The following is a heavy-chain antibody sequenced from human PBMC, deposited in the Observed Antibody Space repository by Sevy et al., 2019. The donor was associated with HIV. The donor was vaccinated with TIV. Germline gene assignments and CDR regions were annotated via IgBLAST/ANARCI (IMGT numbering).Heavy chain of an antibody. D-gene: IGHD4-4*01. CDR2: ISYDGSNK. Sequence: GGSLRLSCAASGFTFSSYAMHWVRQAPGKGLEWVAVISYDGSNKYYTDPVKGRFTISKDNSKNTLDLQMNSLRDEDKAVYYCARAPSYSNQYGYHFDYWGQGTLVTVSS. CDR1: GFTFSSYA. CDR3: ARAPSYSNQYGYHFDY. V-gene: IGHV3-30-3*01. J-gene: IGHJ4*02.